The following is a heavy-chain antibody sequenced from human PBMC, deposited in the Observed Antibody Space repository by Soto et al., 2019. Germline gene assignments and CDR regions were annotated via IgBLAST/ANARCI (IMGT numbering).Heavy chain of an antibody. Sequence: PGGSLRLSCAASGFTFSSYGMHWVRQAPGKGLEWVAVISYDGSNKYYADSVKGRFTISRDNSKNTLYLQMNSLRAEDTAVYYCAKEDSPDCSSTSCFTRPDWFDPWGQGTLVTVSS. V-gene: IGHV3-30*18. CDR3: AKEDSPDCSSTSCFTRPDWFDP. J-gene: IGHJ5*02. D-gene: IGHD2-2*01. CDR1: GFTFSSYG. CDR2: ISYDGSNK.